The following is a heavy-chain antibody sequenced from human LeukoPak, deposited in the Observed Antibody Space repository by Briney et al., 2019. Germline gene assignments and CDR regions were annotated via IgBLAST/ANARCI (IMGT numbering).Heavy chain of an antibody. V-gene: IGHV3-66*01. CDR3: ARVGQQWEPLDY. J-gene: IGHJ4*02. D-gene: IGHD6-19*01. CDR2: IYSGGST. Sequence: GGSLRLSCAASGFTVSSNYMSWVRQAPGKGLERVSVIYSGGSTYYADSVEGRFTISRDNSKNTLYLQMNSLRAEDTAVYYCARVGQQWEPLDYWGQGTLVTVSS. CDR1: GFTVSSNY.